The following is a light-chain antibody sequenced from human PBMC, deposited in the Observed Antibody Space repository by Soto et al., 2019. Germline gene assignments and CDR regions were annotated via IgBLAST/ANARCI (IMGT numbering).Light chain of an antibody. CDR3: QQYGSSPVA. CDR2: AAS. CDR1: QSVSSSY. Sequence: EIVLTQSPVTLSLSPGERATLSCRASQSVSSSYLAWYQQKPGQAPRLLIYAASSRATGIPDRFSGSGSGTDFTLTISRLEPEDFAVYDCQQYGSSPVASGQGTKVDIK. J-gene: IGKJ1*01. V-gene: IGKV3-20*01.